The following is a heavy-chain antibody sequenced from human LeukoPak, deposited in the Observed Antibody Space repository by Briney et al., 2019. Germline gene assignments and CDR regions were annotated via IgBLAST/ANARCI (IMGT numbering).Heavy chain of an antibody. CDR3: AKGGPEASAGLSWFDP. D-gene: IGHD1-14*01. Sequence: SETLSLTCTVSGGSISNYYWYWMRQPPGKGLECIGYTYYSGNANYNPSLKSRITISVDTSKNQFSLKLTSVTAADTAVYYCAKGGPEASAGLSWFDPWGQGTLVTVSS. J-gene: IGHJ5*02. V-gene: IGHV4-59*01. CDR2: TYYSGNA. CDR1: GGSISNYY.